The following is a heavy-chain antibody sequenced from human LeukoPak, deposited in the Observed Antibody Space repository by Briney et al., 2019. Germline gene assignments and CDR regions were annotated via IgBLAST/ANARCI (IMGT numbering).Heavy chain of an antibody. CDR1: GYTFDDYA. J-gene: IGHJ4*02. Sequence: PGGSLRLSCAASGYTFDDYAMHWVRQAPGKGLEWVSGISGSGGSTYYADSVKGRFTVSRDNSKNTLYLQMNSLRAEDTAVYYCAKAPHIVVVPAAYFDYWGQGTLVTVSS. CDR3: AKAPHIVVVPAAYFDY. D-gene: IGHD2-2*01. CDR2: ISGSGGST. V-gene: IGHV3-23*01.